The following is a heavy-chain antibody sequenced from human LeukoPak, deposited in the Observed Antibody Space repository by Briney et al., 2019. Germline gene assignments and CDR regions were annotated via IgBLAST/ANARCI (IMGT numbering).Heavy chain of an antibody. Sequence: GSLRLSCAASGFTFGSYWMHWVRQAPGKGLEWVANIKQDGSEKYYVDSVKGRFTISRDNAKNSLYLQMNSLRAEDTAVYYCARNRYYYGSGSYYYFDYWGQGTLVTVSS. V-gene: IGHV3-7*01. CDR1: GFTFGSYW. CDR3: ARNRYYYGSGSYYYFDY. J-gene: IGHJ4*02. D-gene: IGHD3-10*01. CDR2: IKQDGSEK.